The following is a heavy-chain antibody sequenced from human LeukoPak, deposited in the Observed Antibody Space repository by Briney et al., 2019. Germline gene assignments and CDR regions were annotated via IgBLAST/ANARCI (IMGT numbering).Heavy chain of an antibody. CDR3: AKDSVGPKKVSSSRPLYD. CDR1: GFTFSSYG. J-gene: IGHJ4*02. CDR2: ISYDGSNK. Sequence: GGSLRLSCAASGFTFSSYGMHWVRQAPGKGLEWVAVISYDGSNKYYADSVKGRFTISRDNSKNTLYLQMNSLRAEDTAVYYCAKDSVGPKKVSSSRPLYDWGEGSLVTVSS. D-gene: IGHD6-6*01. V-gene: IGHV3-30*18.